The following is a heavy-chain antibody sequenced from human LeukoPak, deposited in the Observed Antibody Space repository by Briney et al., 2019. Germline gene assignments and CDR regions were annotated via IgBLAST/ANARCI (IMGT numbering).Heavy chain of an antibody. CDR1: GFTFSSYG. V-gene: IGHV3-33*01. CDR3: ARDTIRYYYGSGSFDYYYGMDV. CDR2: IWYDGSNK. D-gene: IGHD3-10*01. J-gene: IGHJ6*02. Sequence: PGGSLRLSCAASGFTFSSYGMHWVRQAPGKGLEWVAVIWYDGSNKYYADSVKGRFTISRDNSKNTLYLQMNSLRAEDTAEYYCARDTIRYYYGSGSFDYYYGMDVWGQGTTVTVSS.